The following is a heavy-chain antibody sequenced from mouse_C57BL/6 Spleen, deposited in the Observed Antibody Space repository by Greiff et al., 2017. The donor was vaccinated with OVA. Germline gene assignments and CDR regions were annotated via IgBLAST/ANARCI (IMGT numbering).Heavy chain of an antibody. CDR1: GFTFSSYG. J-gene: IGHJ2*01. CDR3: ARQNWGGHYFDY. CDR2: ISSGGSYT. Sequence: DVKLVESGGDLVKPGGSLKLSCAASGFTFSSYGMSWVRQTPDKRLEWVATISSGGSYTYYPDSVKGRFTISRDNAKNTLYLQMSSLKSEDTAMYYCARQNWGGHYFDYWGQGTTLTVSS. V-gene: IGHV5-6*02. D-gene: IGHD4-1*01.